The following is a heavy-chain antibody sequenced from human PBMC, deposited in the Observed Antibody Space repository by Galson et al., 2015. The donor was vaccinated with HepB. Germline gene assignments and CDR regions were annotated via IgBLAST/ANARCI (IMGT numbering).Heavy chain of an antibody. J-gene: IGHJ4*02. CDR3: ARDGRPDYGGMPFDY. D-gene: IGHD4-23*01. CDR1: GFTVSNNY. CDR2: IYSGGNT. Sequence: SLRLSCAASGFTVSNNYMSWVRQAPGKGLECVSVIYSGGNTYYADSVKGRFTISRDNSKNTLYLQMNSLRAEDTAVYYCARDGRPDYGGMPFDYWGQGTLVTVSS. V-gene: IGHV3-53*01.